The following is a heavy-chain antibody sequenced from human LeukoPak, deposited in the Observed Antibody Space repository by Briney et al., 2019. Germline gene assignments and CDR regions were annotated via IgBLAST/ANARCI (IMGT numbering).Heavy chain of an antibody. CDR2: IYANGST. CDR3: ASITMVRGAKYYYYYYMDV. V-gene: IGHV4-39*01. D-gene: IGHD3-10*01. Sequence: PSETLSLTCTVSGGSISSSRYYWGWIRQPPGKGLEWIGSIYANGSTYYKPSLKSRLTISVDTSKNQFSLKLSSVTAADTAVYYCASITMVRGAKYYYYYYMDVWGKGTTVTIPS. J-gene: IGHJ6*03. CDR1: GGSISSSRYY.